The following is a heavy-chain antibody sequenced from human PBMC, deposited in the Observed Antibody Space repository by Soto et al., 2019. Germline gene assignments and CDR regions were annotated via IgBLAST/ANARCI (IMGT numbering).Heavy chain of an antibody. Sequence: SGPYAGEPTQTLTLTCTFSGFSLSTSGMCVSWIRQPPGKALEGLALIDWDDDKYYSTSLKTRLTISKDTSKNQVVLTMTNMDPVDTATYYCARIAPCRYGSGSRRWFDPWGQGTLVTVSS. CDR2: IDWDDDK. J-gene: IGHJ5*02. V-gene: IGHV2-70*01. CDR3: ARIAPCRYGSGSRRWFDP. CDR1: GFSLSTSGMC. D-gene: IGHD3-10*01.